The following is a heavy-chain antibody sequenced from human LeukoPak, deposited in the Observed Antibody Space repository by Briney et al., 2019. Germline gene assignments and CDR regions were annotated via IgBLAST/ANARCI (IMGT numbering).Heavy chain of an antibody. CDR1: GGSISSGDYY. V-gene: IGHV3-53*05. J-gene: IGHJ5*02. D-gene: IGHD3-10*01. CDR2: IYSGGST. CDR3: ARDFGLYGSDP. Sequence: ETLSLTCTVSGGSISSGDYYWSWVRQAPGKGLEWVSVIYSGGSTYYADSVKGRFTISRDNSKNTLYLQMNSLRAEDTAVYYCARDFGLYGSDPWGQGTLVTVSS.